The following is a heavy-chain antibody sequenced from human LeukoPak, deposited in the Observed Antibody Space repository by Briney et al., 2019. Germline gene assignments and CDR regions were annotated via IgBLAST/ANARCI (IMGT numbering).Heavy chain of an antibody. CDR3: ARQGPGYYDFWSGYPWHTNWFDP. D-gene: IGHD3-3*01. Sequence: GESLKISCKGSGYSFTSYWIGWVRQMPGKGLEWMGIIYTGDSDTRYSPSFQGQVTISADKSISTAYLQWSSLKASDTAMYYCARQGPGYYDFWSGYPWHTNWFDPWGQGTLVTVSS. J-gene: IGHJ5*02. V-gene: IGHV5-51*01. CDR2: IYTGDSDT. CDR1: GYSFTSYW.